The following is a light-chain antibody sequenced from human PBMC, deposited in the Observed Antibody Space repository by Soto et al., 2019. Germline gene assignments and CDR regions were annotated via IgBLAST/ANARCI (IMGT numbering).Light chain of an antibody. Sequence: DIQMTQSPSSLSASVGDRVTITCQASHDINKNLIWYQQKPGKAPKLLIYDASDLETGVPSRFSGSGSGTGFTFTISSLQPEDFATYYCQQYESLPLTFGQGTRLAI. CDR3: QQYESLPLT. CDR2: DAS. CDR1: HDINKN. J-gene: IGKJ5*01. V-gene: IGKV1-33*01.